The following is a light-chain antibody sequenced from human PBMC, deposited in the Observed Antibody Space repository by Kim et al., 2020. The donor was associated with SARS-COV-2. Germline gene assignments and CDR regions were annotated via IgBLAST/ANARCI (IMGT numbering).Light chain of an antibody. J-gene: IGLJ3*02. CDR1: SIRTSY. Sequence: SSELTQDPAVSVALGQTVNITCQGDSIRTSYATWYQLKPRQAPVLVIFGQNHRPSGIPDRFSGSNSGNPASLTITGAQAEDEADYYCNSRATRDNPWVFG. V-gene: IGLV3-19*01. CDR2: GQN. CDR3: NSRATRDNPWV.